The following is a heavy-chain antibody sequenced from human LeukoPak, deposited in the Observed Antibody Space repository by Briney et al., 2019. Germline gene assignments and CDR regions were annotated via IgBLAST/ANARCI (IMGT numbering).Heavy chain of an antibody. J-gene: IGHJ4*02. CDR2: IYTSGST. Sequence: SDTLSLTCTVSGGSISSYYWSWIRQPAGKGLEWIGRIYTSGSTNYNPSLKSRVTISVDKSKNQFSLKLSSVTAADTAVYYCAREHSSGFDYWGQGTLVTVSS. CDR1: GGSISSYY. CDR3: AREHSSGFDY. D-gene: IGHD6-19*01. V-gene: IGHV4-4*07.